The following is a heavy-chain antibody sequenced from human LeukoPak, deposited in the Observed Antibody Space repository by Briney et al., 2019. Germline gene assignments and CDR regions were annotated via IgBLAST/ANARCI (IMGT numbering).Heavy chain of an antibody. V-gene: IGHV1-18*01. CDR2: INTYNGNT. Sequence: ASVKVSCKASGYTFNNYGFFWVRQAPGQGLEWMGWINTYNGNTNYAQNHQGRVTMTTDTSTSTTYMELRSLRSDDTAVYYCARVSWNYYDNSGYYPPDYWGQGTLVTVSS. J-gene: IGHJ4*02. CDR1: GYTFNNYG. D-gene: IGHD3-22*01. CDR3: ARVSWNYYDNSGYYPPDY.